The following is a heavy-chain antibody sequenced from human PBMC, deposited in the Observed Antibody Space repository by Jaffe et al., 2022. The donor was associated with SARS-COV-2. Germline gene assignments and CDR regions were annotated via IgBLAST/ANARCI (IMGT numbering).Heavy chain of an antibody. Sequence: QVRLQESGPGLVKPSETLSLTCTVSGGSISSYSWTWIRQPPQKGLEWVGSVPSTGNTIYNPSLESRVTISVDTSKKEISLRLNSVTAADSAVYYCARERWFGELSAGPDQYYYDFMDVWGKGTTVTVSS. D-gene: IGHD3-10*01. V-gene: IGHV4-59*12. CDR3: ARERWFGELSAGPDQYYYDFMDV. CDR2: VPSTGNT. J-gene: IGHJ6*03. CDR1: GGSISSYS.